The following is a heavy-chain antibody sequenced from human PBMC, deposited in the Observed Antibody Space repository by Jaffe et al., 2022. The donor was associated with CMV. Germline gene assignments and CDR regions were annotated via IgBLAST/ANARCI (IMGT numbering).Heavy chain of an antibody. CDR1: GYTFTGYY. J-gene: IGHJ3*02. CDR3: AREGYYDYVWGSYRHAFDI. CDR2: INPNSGGT. V-gene: IGHV1-2*04. D-gene: IGHD3-16*02. Sequence: QVQLVQSGAEVKKPGASVKVSCKASGYTFTGYYMHWVRQAPGQGLEWMGWINPNSGGTNYAQKFQGWVTMTRDTSISTAYMELSRLRSDDTAVYYCAREGYYDYVWGSYRHAFDIWGQGTMVTVSS.